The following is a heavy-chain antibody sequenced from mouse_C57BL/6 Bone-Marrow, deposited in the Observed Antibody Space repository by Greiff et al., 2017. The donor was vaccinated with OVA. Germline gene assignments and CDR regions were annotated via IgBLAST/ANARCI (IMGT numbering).Heavy chain of an antibody. J-gene: IGHJ1*03. CDR1: GYTFTDSY. CDR2: INPNNGGT. D-gene: IGHD1-2*01. CDR3: ARDYGLYWYFDV. Sequence: EVQLQQSGPELVKPGASVKISCKASGYTFTDSYMNWVKQSHGKSLEWIGDINPNNGGTSYNQKFKGKATLTVDKSSRTAYMELRSLTSEDSAVYYCARDYGLYWYFDVWGTGTTVTVSS. V-gene: IGHV1-26*01.